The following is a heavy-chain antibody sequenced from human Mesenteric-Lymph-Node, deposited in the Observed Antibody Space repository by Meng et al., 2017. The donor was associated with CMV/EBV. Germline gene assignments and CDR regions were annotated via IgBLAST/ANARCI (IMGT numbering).Heavy chain of an antibody. D-gene: IGHD5-12*01. J-gene: IGHJ4*02. Sequence: GESLKISCAASGFTFDDYGMSWVRQVPGKGLEWVSGINWNGGSTGYADSVKGRFTISRDNAKNSLYLQMNSLRAEDTAVYYCARGLGVDILATTYFDYWGQGTLVTVSS. CDR2: INWNGGST. CDR3: ARGLGVDILATTYFDY. CDR1: GFTFDDYG. V-gene: IGHV3-20*04.